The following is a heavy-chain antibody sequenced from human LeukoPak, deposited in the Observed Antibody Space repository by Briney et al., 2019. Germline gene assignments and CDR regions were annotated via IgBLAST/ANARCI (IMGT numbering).Heavy chain of an antibody. CDR1: GFTFGDFS. CDR2: IRSNSYGGTT. Sequence: PGRSLRLSCTTSGFTFGDFSMSWFRLAPGKGLEWLTFIRSNSYGGTTEYAASVRGRFIMSRDDSKRVAFLQMNSLKTEDTAVYYCARVDCGGDCSLFDLWGRGTLVTVSS. V-gene: IGHV3-49*03. J-gene: IGHJ5*02. D-gene: IGHD2-21*02. CDR3: ARVDCGGDCSLFDL.